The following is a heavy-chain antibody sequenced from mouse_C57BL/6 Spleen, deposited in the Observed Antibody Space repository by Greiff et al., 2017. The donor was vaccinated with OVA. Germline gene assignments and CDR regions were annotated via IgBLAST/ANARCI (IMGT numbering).Heavy chain of an antibody. CDR1: GFTFSDYG. D-gene: IGHD1-1*01. Sequence: EVKLVESGGGLVKPGGSLKLSCAASGFTFSDYGMHWVRQAPEKGLEWVAYISSGSSTIYYADTVKGRFTISRDNAKNTLFLQMTSLRSEDTAMYYCARTVTTVVGDYYFDYWGQGTTLTVSS. V-gene: IGHV5-17*01. CDR2: ISSGSSTI. J-gene: IGHJ2*01. CDR3: ARTVTTVVGDYYFDY.